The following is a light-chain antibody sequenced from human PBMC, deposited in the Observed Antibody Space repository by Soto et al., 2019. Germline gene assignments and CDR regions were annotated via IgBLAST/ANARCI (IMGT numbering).Light chain of an antibody. J-gene: IGKJ1*01. CDR2: GAS. V-gene: IGKV3-15*01. Sequence: EMVMTQSPSTLSVSPGERATLSCRASQSVSSNLAWYQQKPGQAPRLLIYGASTRATGVPARFSGSGSGTAFTLTISDLQSEDFAVYPCQAYDNWSRALGEGTKVESK. CDR1: QSVSSN. CDR3: QAYDNWSRA.